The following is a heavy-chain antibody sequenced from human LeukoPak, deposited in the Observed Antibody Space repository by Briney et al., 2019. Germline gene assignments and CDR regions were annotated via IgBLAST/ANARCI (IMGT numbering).Heavy chain of an antibody. CDR3: AKDKWLRGYYYYYMDV. J-gene: IGHJ6*03. D-gene: IGHD5-12*01. CDR1: GFNFDDYN. CDR2: ITWNGDST. V-gene: IGHV3-43*01. Sequence: PGGSLILSCAASGFNFDDYNMHWVRQAPGKGLEWVSLITWNGDSTYYADSVEGRFTISRDNSKNSLYLQMNSLRTEDTALYFCAKDKWLRGYYYYYMDVWGKGTTVTVSS.